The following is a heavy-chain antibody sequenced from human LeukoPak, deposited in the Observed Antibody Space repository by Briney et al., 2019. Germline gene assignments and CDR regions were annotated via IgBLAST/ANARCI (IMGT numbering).Heavy chain of an antibody. CDR2: IRNDGSNK. V-gene: IGHV3-30*02. CDR1: GFIFSSYG. CDR3: AKLLSNSGRFLY. D-gene: IGHD4-23*01. J-gene: IGHJ4*02. Sequence: PGGSLRLSCAASGFIFSSYGMHWVRQAPGKGLEWVALIRNDGSNKYYADSVKGRFTISRDNSKNTLYLQMNSLRAEDTAVYYCAKLLSNSGRFLYWGQGTLVTVSS.